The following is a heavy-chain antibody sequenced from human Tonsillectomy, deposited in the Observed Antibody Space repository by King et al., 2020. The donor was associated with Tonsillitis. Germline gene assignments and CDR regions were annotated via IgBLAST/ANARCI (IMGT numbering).Heavy chain of an antibody. CDR2: TYYRSKWYY. V-gene: IGHV6-1*01. CDR1: GDSVSSNSAA. J-gene: IGHJ3*02. Sequence: VQLQQSGPGLVKPSQTLSLTCAISGDSVSSNSAAWNWIRQSPSRGLEWLGTTYYRSKWYYDYAVSVKSRITINPDTSKNQFSLQLNSLTPEDTAVYYCATVPSRVTVAGTRVFGAFDIWGQGTMVTVSS. CDR3: ATVPSRVTVAGTRVFGAFDI. D-gene: IGHD6-19*01.